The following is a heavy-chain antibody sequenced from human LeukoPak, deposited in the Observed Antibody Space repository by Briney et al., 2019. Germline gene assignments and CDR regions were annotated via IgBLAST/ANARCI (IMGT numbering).Heavy chain of an antibody. D-gene: IGHD3-10*01. J-gene: IGHJ6*02. CDR1: GFTVSSNS. CDR2: IYSGGST. Sequence: GGSLRLSCSASGFTVSSNSMSLVRQAPWKGLEWVSVIYSGGSTYYADSVKGRFTISRDNSKNTLYLQMNSLRAADTAVYYCARDSAYYGMDVWGQGTTVTVSS. V-gene: IGHV3-66*01. CDR3: ARDSAYYGMDV.